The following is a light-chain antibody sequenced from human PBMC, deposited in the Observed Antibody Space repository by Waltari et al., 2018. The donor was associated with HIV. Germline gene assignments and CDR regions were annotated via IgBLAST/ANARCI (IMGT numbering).Light chain of an antibody. CDR2: EDS. CDR1: DLPKKY. CDR3: YSTDITSHQRV. Sequence: SYELTQPPSVSVSPGQTARITCSGDDLPKKYAYWYQQRSGQAPVLVIYEDSKRPSGIPERFSGSSSGTMVTLTISGAQVEDEADYYCYSTDITSHQRVFGGGTKLTVL. J-gene: IGLJ3*02. V-gene: IGLV3-10*01.